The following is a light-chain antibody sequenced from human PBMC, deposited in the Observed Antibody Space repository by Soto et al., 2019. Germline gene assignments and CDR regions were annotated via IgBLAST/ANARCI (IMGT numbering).Light chain of an antibody. CDR3: QQLNSYPLT. V-gene: IGKV1-9*01. Sequence: IQLTQSPSSLSAAVGDRVTITSRSSQGISSYLAWYQQKPGKAPKLLSYAASTLQSGVPSRFSGSGSATDFTLTISSLQHEDFATYYCQQLNSYPLTFGGGTNVDIK. CDR1: QGISSY. J-gene: IGKJ4*01. CDR2: AAS.